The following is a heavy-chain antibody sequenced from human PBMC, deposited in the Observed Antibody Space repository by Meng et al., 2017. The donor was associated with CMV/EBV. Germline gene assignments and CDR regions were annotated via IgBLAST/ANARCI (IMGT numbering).Heavy chain of an antibody. D-gene: IGHD3-16*01. CDR1: GFTFSSYA. Sequence: GGSLRLSCAASGFTFSSYAMHWVRQAPGKGLEWVAFIRHDGTTKFYGDSVKGRFTISRDNSKNTVYLQMNSLRPEETAIYYCAKDLLLFGGANAYFDHWGQGTLVTVSS. J-gene: IGHJ4*02. CDR3: AKDLLLFGGANAYFDH. V-gene: IGHV3-30*02. CDR2: IRHDGTTK.